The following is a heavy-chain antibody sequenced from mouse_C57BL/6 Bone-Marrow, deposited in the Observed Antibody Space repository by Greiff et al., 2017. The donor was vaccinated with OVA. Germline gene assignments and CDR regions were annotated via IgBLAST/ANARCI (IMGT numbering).Heavy chain of an antibody. Sequence: EVQRVESGGGLVKPGGSLKLSCAASGFTFSDYGMHWVRQAPEKGLEWVAYISSGSSTIYYADTVKGRFTISRDNAKNTLFLQMTSLRSEDTAMYYCARPGLYYGNYLAWFADWGQGTLVTVSA. J-gene: IGHJ3*01. CDR1: GFTFSDYG. CDR2: ISSGSSTI. V-gene: IGHV5-17*01. D-gene: IGHD2-1*01. CDR3: ARPGLYYGNYLAWFAD.